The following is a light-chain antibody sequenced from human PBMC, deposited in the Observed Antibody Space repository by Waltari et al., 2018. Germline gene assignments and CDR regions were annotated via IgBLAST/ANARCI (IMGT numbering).Light chain of an antibody. J-gene: IGLJ2*01. V-gene: IGLV2-14*03. Sequence: QSALTQPASVSGSPGQSITISCTGSSSDIGRYNFVSWYQQHPGKAPKLILYDVFTRPSGVANRFSGSKSGNTASLTISGLQPEDETDYYCSSHTTSNTLIFGGGTRVTVL. CDR1: SSDIGRYNF. CDR2: DVF. CDR3: SSHTTSNTLI.